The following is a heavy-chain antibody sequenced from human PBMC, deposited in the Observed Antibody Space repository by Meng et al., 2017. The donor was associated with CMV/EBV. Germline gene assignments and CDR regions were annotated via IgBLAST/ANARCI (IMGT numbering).Heavy chain of an antibody. Sequence: KVSCKGSGYSFTSYWIGWVRQRPGKGLEWMGIIYPGDSDTRYSPSFQGQVTISADKSISTAYLQWSSLKASDTAMYYCARASNYYDSSGYYYHYYYYGMDVWGQGTTVTVSS. J-gene: IGHJ6*02. V-gene: IGHV5-51*01. CDR3: ARASNYYDSSGYYYHYYYYGMDV. CDR2: IYPGDSDT. CDR1: GYSFTSYW. D-gene: IGHD3-22*01.